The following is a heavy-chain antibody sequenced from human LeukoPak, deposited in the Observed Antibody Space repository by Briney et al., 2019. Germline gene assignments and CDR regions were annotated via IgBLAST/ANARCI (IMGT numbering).Heavy chain of an antibody. J-gene: IGHJ6*03. D-gene: IGHD3-22*01. V-gene: IGHV4-59*02. CDR3: ARWGSYDSSGYYYYYYYMDV. CDR1: GASVTSYY. CDR2: ISYNERM. Sequence: SETLSLTCSVSGASVTSYYWNWVRQRPGKGLEWIGYISYNERMDYGPTLKSRVTMSLDTSKNQFSLKLSSVTAADTAVYYCARWGSYDSSGYYYYYYYMDVWGKGTTVTVSS.